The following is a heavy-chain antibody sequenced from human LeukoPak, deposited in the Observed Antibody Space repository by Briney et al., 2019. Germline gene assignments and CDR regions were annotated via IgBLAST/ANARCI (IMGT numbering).Heavy chain of an antibody. CDR3: ARDRYYGSGSSDY. V-gene: IGHV1-46*01. Sequence: ASVKVSCKASGYTFTTYYIHWVRQAPGQGLEWMGIINPNGGSTNCAQKFQGRVTMTRDTSTSTVYMELSSLRSEDTAVYYCARDRYYGSGSSDYWGQGTLVTVSS. CDR1: GYTFTTYY. J-gene: IGHJ4*02. D-gene: IGHD3-10*01. CDR2: INPNGGST.